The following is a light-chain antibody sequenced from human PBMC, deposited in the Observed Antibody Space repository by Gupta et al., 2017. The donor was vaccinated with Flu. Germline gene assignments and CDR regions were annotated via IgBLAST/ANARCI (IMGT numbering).Light chain of an antibody. J-gene: IGLJ3*02. Sequence: QSVLTQPPSVSAAPGQKVTISCSGSSSNIVVKYVSWYQQFPGTAPKLLIYDNDKRPSGIPDRFSGSKSGTSATLGITGLQTGDEADYYCGTWDNSLDFSRVFGGGTKLTVL. CDR1: SSNIVVKY. CDR2: DND. CDR3: GTWDNSLDFSRV. V-gene: IGLV1-51*01.